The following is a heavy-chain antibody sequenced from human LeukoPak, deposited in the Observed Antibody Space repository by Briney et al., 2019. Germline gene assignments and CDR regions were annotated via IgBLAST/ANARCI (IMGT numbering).Heavy chain of an antibody. CDR1: GFTFGDYA. J-gene: IGHJ5*02. CDR2: IRSKAYGGTT. D-gene: IGHD3-10*01. V-gene: IGHV3-49*03. CDR3: TRDSPYRYYGSGSYYH. Sequence: PGRSLRLSCTASGFTFGDYAMSWFRQAPGKGLEWVGFIRSKAYGGTTEYAASVKGGFTISRDDSKSIAYLQMNSLKTEDTAVYYCTRDSPYRYYGSGSYYHWGQGTLVTVSS.